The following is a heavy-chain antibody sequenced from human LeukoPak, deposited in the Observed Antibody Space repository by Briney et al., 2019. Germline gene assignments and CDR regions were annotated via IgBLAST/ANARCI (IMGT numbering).Heavy chain of an antibody. CDR2: IIPIFGTA. V-gene: IGHV1-69*05. CDR1: GGTFSSYA. Sequence: SVKVSCKASGGTFSSYAISWVRQAPGQGLEWMGRIIPIFGTANYARKFQGRVTITTDESTSTAYMELSSLRSEDTAVYYCAREPIYDSSGYTSPRFDYWGQGTLVTVSS. D-gene: IGHD3-22*01. CDR3: AREPIYDSSGYTSPRFDY. J-gene: IGHJ4*02.